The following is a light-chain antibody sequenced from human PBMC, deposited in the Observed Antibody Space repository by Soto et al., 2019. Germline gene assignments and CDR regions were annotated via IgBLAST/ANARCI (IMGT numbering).Light chain of an antibody. CDR1: TSDVGDYNY. CDR2: NVS. Sequence: QSALTQPASVSGSPGQSITIPCTATTSDVGDYNYVSWYQQYPGKAPKPIIYNVSNRPSGVSNRFSGSKSGDTASLTISGLQAEDEADYYCSSYTSRSSVIFGGGTKLTVL. V-gene: IGLV2-14*01. CDR3: SSYTSRSSVI. J-gene: IGLJ2*01.